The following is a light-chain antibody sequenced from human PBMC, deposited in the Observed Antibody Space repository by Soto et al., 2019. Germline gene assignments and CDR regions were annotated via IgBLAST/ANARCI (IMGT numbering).Light chain of an antibody. V-gene: IGLV2-14*01. CDR3: SSYTSSSTIVV. Sequence: QSVLTQPASVSGSPGQSITISCTGTSSDVGGYNYVSWYQQHPGKAPKPMIYDVSNRPSGVSNRFSGSKSGNTASLTISGLQAEDEADYYCSSYTSSSTIVVLGGGTKVTVL. J-gene: IGLJ2*01. CDR2: DVS. CDR1: SSDVGGYNY.